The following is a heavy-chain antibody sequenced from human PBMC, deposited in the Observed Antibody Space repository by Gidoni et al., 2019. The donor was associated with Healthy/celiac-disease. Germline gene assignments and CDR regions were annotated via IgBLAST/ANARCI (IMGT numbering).Heavy chain of an antibody. CDR2: IYYSGST. D-gene: IGHD3-10*01. J-gene: IGHJ4*02. V-gene: IGHV4-39*01. CDR1: GGSISSSSYY. CDR3: ARVGWDYGSGSYSYYFDY. Sequence: QLQLQESGPGLVKPSETLSLTCTVSGGSISSSSYYWGWIRQPPGKGLEWIGSIYYSGSTYYNPSLKSRVTISVDTSKNQFSLKLSSVTAADTAVYYCARVGWDYGSGSYSYYFDYWGQGTLVTVSS.